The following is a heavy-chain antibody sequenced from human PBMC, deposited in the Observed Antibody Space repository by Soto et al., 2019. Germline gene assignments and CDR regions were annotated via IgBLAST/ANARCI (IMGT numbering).Heavy chain of an antibody. CDR1: GFTLRSYA. J-gene: IGHJ6*02. V-gene: IGHV3-30*04. CDR2: ISYEGSNR. Sequence: QVQLVESGGGVVQPGRSLRLSCAASGFTLRSYAMHWVRQAPGKGLEWLAVISYEGSNRYYADSVQGRFTLTRDNAKKTVDLQMNSLRADDTAVYYCARSASYYRIDLWGQGTTVTVSS. CDR3: ARSASYYRIDL.